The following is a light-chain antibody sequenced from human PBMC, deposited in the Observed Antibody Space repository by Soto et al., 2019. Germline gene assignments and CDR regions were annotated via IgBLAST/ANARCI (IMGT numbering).Light chain of an antibody. CDR1: QSVSFNY. V-gene: IGKV3D-20*01. CDR2: DAS. CDR3: QQYGSSPST. Sequence: EIVLTQSPGTLSLSPGERANLSCGASQSVSFNYLAWYQQKVGLAPRLLIYDASRRPTGTPDRFSGIGSGTDFTLTISILEPEDDGVDVCQQYGSSPSTFGQGTNLEIK. J-gene: IGKJ2*01.